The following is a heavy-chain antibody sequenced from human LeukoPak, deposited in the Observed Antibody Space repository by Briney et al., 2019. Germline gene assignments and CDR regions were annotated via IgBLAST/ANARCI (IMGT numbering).Heavy chain of an antibody. V-gene: IGHV3-7*01. CDR3: ARQYSSSWYALGYLDY. CDR1: GFTFSSYW. D-gene: IGHD6-13*01. CDR2: IKQDGSDK. J-gene: IGHJ4*02. Sequence: GGSLRLSCAASGFTFSSYWMSWVRQAPGKGLEWVANIKQDGSDKYYVDSVKGRFTISRDNAKNSLYLQMNSLRADDTALYYCARQYSSSWYALGYLDYWGQRTLVTVSS.